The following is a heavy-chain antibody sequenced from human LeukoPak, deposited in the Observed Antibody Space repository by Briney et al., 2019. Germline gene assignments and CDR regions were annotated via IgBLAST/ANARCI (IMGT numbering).Heavy chain of an antibody. Sequence: GGSLRLSCAASGFTFSSYSMHWVRQAPGKGLVWVSRINSDGRSTSYADSVKGRFTISRDNAKNTLYLQMHSLRAEDTAVYYCARVRYSYDRSGIDYWGQGTLVTVSS. CDR1: GFTFSSYS. V-gene: IGHV3-74*01. J-gene: IGHJ4*02. D-gene: IGHD3-22*01. CDR3: ARVRYSYDRSGIDY. CDR2: INSDGRST.